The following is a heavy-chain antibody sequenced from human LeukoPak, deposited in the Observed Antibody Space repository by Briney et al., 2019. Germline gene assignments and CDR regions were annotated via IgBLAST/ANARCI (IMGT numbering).Heavy chain of an antibody. CDR3: ARPYYSSSWPDAFDI. V-gene: IGHV4-59*01. J-gene: IGHJ3*02. Sequence: SETLSLTCTVSGGSISTYYWSWIRQPPGKGLEWIGYIYYSGSTNYNLSLKSRVTISVDTSKNQFSLKLSSVTAADTAVYYCARPYYSSSWPDAFDIWGQGTMVTVSS. CDR2: IYYSGST. CDR1: GGSISTYY. D-gene: IGHD6-13*01.